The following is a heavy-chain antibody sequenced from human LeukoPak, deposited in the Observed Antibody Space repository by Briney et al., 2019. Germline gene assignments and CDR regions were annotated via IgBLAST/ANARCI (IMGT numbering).Heavy chain of an antibody. CDR2: IIPIFGTA. Sequence: GASVKVSCKASGGTFSSYAISWERQAPGQGLEWMGGIIPIFGTANYAQKFQGRVTITADKSTSTAYMELSSLRSEDTAVYYCASTPAYDSSGYSSDYWGQGTLVTVSS. V-gene: IGHV1-69*06. J-gene: IGHJ4*02. CDR3: ASTPAYDSSGYSSDY. D-gene: IGHD3-22*01. CDR1: GGTFSSYA.